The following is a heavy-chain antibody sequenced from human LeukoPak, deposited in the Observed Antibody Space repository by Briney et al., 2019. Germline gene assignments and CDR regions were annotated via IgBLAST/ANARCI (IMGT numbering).Heavy chain of an antibody. V-gene: IGHV4-59*08. CDR1: GAFISSYY. CDR3: ARHRQYDTDAFDI. D-gene: IGHD3-22*01. Sequence: PSETLSLTCTVSGAFISSYYWSWIRQPPGKGLEWIAYIYYSGITNYNPSLKSRVTISVDTSKNQFSLKLSSVTAADTAVYYCARHRQYDTDAFDIWGQGTMVTVSS. J-gene: IGHJ3*02. CDR2: IYYSGIT.